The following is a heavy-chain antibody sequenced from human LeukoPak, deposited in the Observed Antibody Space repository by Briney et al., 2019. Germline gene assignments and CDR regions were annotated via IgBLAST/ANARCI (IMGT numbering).Heavy chain of an antibody. D-gene: IGHD3-22*01. CDR2: IYYSGST. CDR3: ARGVGNYDSSGCFDY. V-gene: IGHV4-31*03. J-gene: IGHJ4*02. CDR1: GGSISSGGYY. Sequence: PSQTLSLTCTVSGGSISSGGYYWSWIRQHPGKGLEWIGYIYYSGSTYYNPSLKSRVTISVDTSKNQFSLKLSSATAADAAVYYCARGVGNYDSSGCFDYWGQGTLVTVSS.